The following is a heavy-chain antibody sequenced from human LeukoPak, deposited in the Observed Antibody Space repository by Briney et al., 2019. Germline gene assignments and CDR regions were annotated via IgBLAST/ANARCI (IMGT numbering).Heavy chain of an antibody. CDR3: ARDPGRGYSYGHFDY. Sequence: ASVSVSYKASGHTFTSYYMHWVRQAPGQGLEWMGIINPSGGSTSYAQKFQGRVTMTRDTSTSAVYMELSSLRSEDTAVYYCARDPGRGYSYGHFDYWGQGTLVTVSS. J-gene: IGHJ4*02. D-gene: IGHD5-18*01. CDR2: INPSGGST. CDR1: GHTFTSYY. V-gene: IGHV1-46*01.